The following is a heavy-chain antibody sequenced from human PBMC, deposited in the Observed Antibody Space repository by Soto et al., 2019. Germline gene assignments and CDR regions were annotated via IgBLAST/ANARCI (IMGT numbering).Heavy chain of an antibody. D-gene: IGHD2-8*01. CDR3: ARVRSMLSVDY. J-gene: IGHJ4*02. CDR2: ISSTSAYI. V-gene: IGHV3-21*01. Sequence: GESLKISCAASGFTFSTYTINWVRQAPGKGLEWVSSISSTSAYIYYADSVKGRFTISRDNAKNSLYLQMNSLRAEDKAVYYCARVRSMLSVDYWGQGALVTVSS. CDR1: GFTFSTYT.